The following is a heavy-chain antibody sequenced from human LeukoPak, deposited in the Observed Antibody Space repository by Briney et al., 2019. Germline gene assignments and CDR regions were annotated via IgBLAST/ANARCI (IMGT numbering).Heavy chain of an antibody. CDR3: AREQYIIAAAGSSNYYYYYMDV. Sequence: PSETLSLTCTVSGGSISSSSYYWGWIRQPPGKGPEWIGSIYYSGSTYYNPSLKSRVTISVDTSKNQFSLKLSSVTAADTAVYYCAREQYIIAAAGSSNYYYYYMDVWGKGTTVTISS. D-gene: IGHD6-13*01. J-gene: IGHJ6*03. CDR2: IYYSGST. V-gene: IGHV4-39*07. CDR1: GGSISSSSYY.